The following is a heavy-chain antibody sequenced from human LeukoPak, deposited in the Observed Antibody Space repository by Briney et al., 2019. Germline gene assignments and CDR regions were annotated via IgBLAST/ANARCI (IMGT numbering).Heavy chain of an antibody. CDR2: INPSGGST. J-gene: IGHJ5*02. CDR3: TRVQGPFYP. CDR1: GYTFTNYY. Sequence: GASVKVSCKASGYTFTNYYIHWVRQAPGQGLEWMGLINPSGGSTTYAQKFLGRVTMTRDTSTTTVYMELSSLTSEDTAVYYCTRVQGPFYPWGQGTLVTVSS. V-gene: IGHV1-46*03.